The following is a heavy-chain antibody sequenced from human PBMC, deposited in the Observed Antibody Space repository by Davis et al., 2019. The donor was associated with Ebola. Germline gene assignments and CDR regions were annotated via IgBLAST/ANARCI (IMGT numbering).Heavy chain of an antibody. D-gene: IGHD6-13*01. V-gene: IGHV3-7*01. J-gene: IGHJ6*04. Sequence: GESLKISCAASGFTFSSYWMSWVRQAPGKGLEWVANIKQDGSEKYYVDSVKGRFTISRDNAKNSLYLQMNSLIAEDTAVYYCARDPGSSWYFMDVWGKGTTVAVSS. CDR1: GFTFSSYW. CDR3: ARDPGSSWYFMDV. CDR2: IKQDGSEK.